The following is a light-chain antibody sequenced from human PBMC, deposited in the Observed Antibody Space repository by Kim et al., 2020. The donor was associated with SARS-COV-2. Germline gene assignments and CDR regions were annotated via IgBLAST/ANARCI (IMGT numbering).Light chain of an antibody. V-gene: IGLV2-14*03. CDR3: NSYTTSNTWV. Sequence: QWITISCTGTSSDVGGYDYVSWYQQHPGKAPKVMIYDVSNRPSGLSNRFSGSKSGNTASLTISGLQAEDEADYYCNSYTTSNTWVFGGGIQLTVL. J-gene: IGLJ3*02. CDR2: DVS. CDR1: SSDVGGYDY.